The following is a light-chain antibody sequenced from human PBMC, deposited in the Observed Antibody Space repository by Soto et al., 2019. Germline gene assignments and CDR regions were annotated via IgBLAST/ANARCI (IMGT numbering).Light chain of an antibody. CDR3: SSYAISATIV. CDR1: SSDIGSYNF. Sequence: QSALTQPASVSGSPGQSIAISCTGTSSDIGSYNFVSWYQHHPGKVPKLMIYEVSYRPSGVSDRFSGSKSGNTASLTISGLQADDEADYYCSSYAISATIVFGGGTKLTVL. V-gene: IGLV2-14*01. J-gene: IGLJ2*01. CDR2: EVS.